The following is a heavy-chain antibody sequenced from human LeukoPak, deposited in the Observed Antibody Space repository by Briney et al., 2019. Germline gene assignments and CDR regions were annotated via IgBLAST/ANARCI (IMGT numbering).Heavy chain of an antibody. CDR1: GGTFSSYA. V-gene: IGHV1-69*05. D-gene: IGHD6-19*01. CDR3: ARSESSGPYRNYYYYYMDV. CDR2: IIPIFGTA. Sequence: ASVKVSCKASGGTFSSYAISWVRQAPGQGLEWMGGIIPIFGTANYAQKFQGRVTITTDESTSTAYMELSSLRSEDTVVYYCARSESSGPYRNYYYYYMDVWGKGTTVTVSS. J-gene: IGHJ6*03.